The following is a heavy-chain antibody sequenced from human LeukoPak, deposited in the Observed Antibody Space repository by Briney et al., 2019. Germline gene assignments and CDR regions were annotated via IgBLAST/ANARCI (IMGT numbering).Heavy chain of an antibody. J-gene: IGHJ4*02. D-gene: IGHD3-22*01. Sequence: GGSLRLSCAASGFTFSSHGMHWVRQAPGKGLEWVSIIWYDGSDEYYADSVKGRFTISKDNSKNTLYLQMNSLRAEDTAVYYCARDGGYHSSGPFDYWGQGTWSPSPQ. CDR2: IWYDGSDE. CDR1: GFTFSSHG. CDR3: ARDGGYHSSGPFDY. V-gene: IGHV3-33*01.